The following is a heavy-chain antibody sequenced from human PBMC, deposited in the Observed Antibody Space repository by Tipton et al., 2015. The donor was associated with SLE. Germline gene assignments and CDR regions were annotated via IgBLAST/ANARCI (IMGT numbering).Heavy chain of an antibody. V-gene: IGHV4-34*01. CDR3: TSRRSTMATTPFED. J-gene: IGHJ4*02. D-gene: IGHD4/OR15-4a*01. Sequence: TLSLTCSVSGGSIGNYYWSWVRQPPGKGLEWIGEINHGTGTKYNPSLKSRVTISLDTSKNQFSLKLSSLTAADTAIYYCTSRRSTMATTPFEDWGQGTLVTVSS. CDR2: INHGTGT. CDR1: GGSIGNYY.